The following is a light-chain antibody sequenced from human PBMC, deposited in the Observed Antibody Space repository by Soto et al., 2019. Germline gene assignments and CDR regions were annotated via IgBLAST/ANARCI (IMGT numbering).Light chain of an antibody. CDR2: ATS. Sequence: EIVVTQSPATLSVSPGERATLSCRASQSVGSNFAWYQQKPGQAPRLLIFATSTRATGVPARFSGSGSGTEFTLTTISLQSEDFAVYYCQQYGDWPLTFGGGAKVEIE. V-gene: IGKV3-15*01. CDR3: QQYGDWPLT. CDR1: QSVGSN. J-gene: IGKJ4*01.